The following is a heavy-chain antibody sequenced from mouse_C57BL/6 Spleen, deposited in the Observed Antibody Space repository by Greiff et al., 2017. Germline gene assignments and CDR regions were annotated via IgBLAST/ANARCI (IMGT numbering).Heavy chain of an antibody. D-gene: IGHD1-1*01. CDR1: GYTFTSYW. CDR2: INPSNGGT. J-gene: IGHJ3*01. Sequence: QVQLKQPGTELVKPGASVKLSCKASGYTFTSYWMHWVQQRPGQGLEWIGNINPSNGGTNYNEKFKSKATLTVDKSSSTAYMQLSSLTSEDSAVYYCARGTTVVDGFAYWGQGTLVTVSA. CDR3: ARGTTVVDGFAY. V-gene: IGHV1-53*01.